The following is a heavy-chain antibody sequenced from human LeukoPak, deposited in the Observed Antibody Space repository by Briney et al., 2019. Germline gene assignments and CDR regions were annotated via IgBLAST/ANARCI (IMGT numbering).Heavy chain of an antibody. J-gene: IGHJ5*02. CDR3: ARGGIAAWGWFDP. CDR1: GGSISSFF. Sequence: PSETLSLTCTVSGGSISSFFWSWIRQPPGKGLEWIGYIYYTGSTNYNPSLKSRVTISIDTSKNQFSLKLSSVTAADTAVYYCARGGIAAWGWFDPWGQGTLVAVSS. D-gene: IGHD6-13*01. CDR2: IYYTGST. V-gene: IGHV4-59*08.